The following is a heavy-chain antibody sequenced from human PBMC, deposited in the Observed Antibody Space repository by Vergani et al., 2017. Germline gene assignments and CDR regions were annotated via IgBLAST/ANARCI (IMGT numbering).Heavy chain of an antibody. Sequence: EVQLVESGGGLVKPGGSLRLSCAASGFTFSSYSMNWVRQAPGKGLEWVSSISSSSSYIYYADSVKGRFTISRDNAKNSLYLQMNSLRAEDTAVYYCARDHSSGSDAFDIWGQGTMVTVSS. J-gene: IGHJ3*02. V-gene: IGHV3-21*01. CDR2: ISSSSSYI. D-gene: IGHD6-19*01. CDR1: GFTFSSYS. CDR3: ARDHSSGSDAFDI.